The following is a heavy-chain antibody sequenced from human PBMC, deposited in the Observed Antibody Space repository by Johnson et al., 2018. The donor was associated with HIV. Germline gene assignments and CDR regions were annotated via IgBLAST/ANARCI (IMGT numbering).Heavy chain of an antibody. V-gene: IGHV3-30*02. CDR3: AKSSYYYDSRGLGAFDI. CDR1: GVTFSSYG. Sequence: QVQLVESGGGVVQPGGSLRLSCAASGVTFSSYGMHWVRQAPGKGLEWVAFIRYDGNNESYPDSVKGRFTISRDNSKNTLYLQMNSLRAEDTAVYYCAKSSYYYDSRGLGAFDIWGQGTMVTVSS. D-gene: IGHD3-22*01. CDR2: IRYDGNNE. J-gene: IGHJ3*02.